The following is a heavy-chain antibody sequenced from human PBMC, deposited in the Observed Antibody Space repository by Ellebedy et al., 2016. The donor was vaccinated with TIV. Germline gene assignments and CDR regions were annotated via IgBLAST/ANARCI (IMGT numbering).Heavy chain of an antibody. Sequence: GGSLRLXXAASGFTFSSYSMNWVRQAPGKGLEWVSYISSSSSTIYYADSVKGRFTISRDNAKNSLYLQMNSLRAEDTAVYYCARDPNHSSGWGDWGQGTLVTVSS. CDR2: ISSSSSTI. CDR1: GFTFSSYS. V-gene: IGHV3-48*01. J-gene: IGHJ4*02. CDR3: ARDPNHSSGWGD. D-gene: IGHD6-19*01.